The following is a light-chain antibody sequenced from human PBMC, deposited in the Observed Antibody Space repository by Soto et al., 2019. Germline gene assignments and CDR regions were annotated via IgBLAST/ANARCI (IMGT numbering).Light chain of an antibody. V-gene: IGKV1-5*01. CDR1: QGISTY. Sequence: DIQMTQSPSSLSASVGDRLTITCRASQGISTYLNWYQQKPGKAPKLLIYDASSLESGVPSRFSGSGSGTEFTLTISSLQPDDFATYYCQQYNSYSLTFGQGTKVDIK. J-gene: IGKJ1*01. CDR2: DAS. CDR3: QQYNSYSLT.